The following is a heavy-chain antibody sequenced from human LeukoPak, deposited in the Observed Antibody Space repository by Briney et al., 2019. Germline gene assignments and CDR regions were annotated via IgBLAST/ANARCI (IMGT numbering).Heavy chain of an antibody. Sequence: SVTVSCKASGGTFSSYAISWVRQAPGQGLEWMVRIIPILGIANYAQKFQGRVTITADKSTSTAYMELSSLRSEDTAVYYCARDRRGSYSRGIDYWGQGTLVTVSS. CDR1: GGTFSSYA. CDR3: ARDRRGSYSRGIDY. CDR2: IIPILGIA. D-gene: IGHD1-26*01. V-gene: IGHV1-69*04. J-gene: IGHJ4*02.